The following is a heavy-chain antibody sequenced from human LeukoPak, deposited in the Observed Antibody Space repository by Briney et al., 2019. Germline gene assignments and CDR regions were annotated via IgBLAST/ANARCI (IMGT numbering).Heavy chain of an antibody. V-gene: IGHV4-39*07. D-gene: IGHD3-10*01. Sequence: SETLSLTCTVSGGSISSSSFYWGWIRQPPGKGLEWIGSIYYSGSTYYNPSLKSRVTISVDTSKDQFSLKLSSVTAADTAVYYCARDFVFRGRFGELLSYYMDVWGKGTTVTVSS. CDR1: GGSISSSSFY. CDR2: IYYSGST. J-gene: IGHJ6*03. CDR3: ARDFVFRGRFGELLSYYMDV.